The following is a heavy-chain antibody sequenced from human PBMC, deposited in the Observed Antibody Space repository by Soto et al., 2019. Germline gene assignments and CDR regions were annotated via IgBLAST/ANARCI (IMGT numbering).Heavy chain of an antibody. D-gene: IGHD3-22*01. CDR3: AREFEDSSGSYFDY. V-gene: IGHV4-59*01. CDR1: GGSISSYY. J-gene: IGHJ4*02. CDR2: IYYSGST. Sequence: QVQLQESGPGLVKPSETLSLTCTVSGGSISSYYWSWIRQPPGKGLEWIGYIYYSGSTNYNPSLKSRVTISADTSKNQFPLKLSSVTAADTAVYYCAREFEDSSGSYFDYWGQGTLVTVSS.